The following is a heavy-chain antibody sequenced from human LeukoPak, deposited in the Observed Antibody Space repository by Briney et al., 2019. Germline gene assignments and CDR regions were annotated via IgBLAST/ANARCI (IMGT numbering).Heavy chain of an antibody. Sequence: GGSLRLSCAASGFTFSNYGMDWVRQAPGKGLEWVSIISGSGGTTYYADSVKGRFTISRDDSKNTLYLQMNSLRAEDTAVYYCAKDRLRYCSGGNCYSPVDYWGQGTLVTVSS. CDR2: ISGSGGTT. CDR1: GFTFSNYG. J-gene: IGHJ4*02. CDR3: AKDRLRYCSGGNCYSPVDY. V-gene: IGHV3-23*01. D-gene: IGHD2-15*01.